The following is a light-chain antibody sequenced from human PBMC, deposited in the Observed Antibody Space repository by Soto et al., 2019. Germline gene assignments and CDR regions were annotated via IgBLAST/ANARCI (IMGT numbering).Light chain of an antibody. CDR3: QQYNNWPPWT. J-gene: IGKJ1*01. Sequence: EIVMTQSPATLSVSPGERATLSCRASQSVSSNLAWYQQKPGQAPRLLIYGASTRATGIPARFSGSGSGTEFPLTISSLQSEDFAVYYCQQYNNWPPWTFGQGTTVHIK. V-gene: IGKV3-15*01. CDR1: QSVSSN. CDR2: GAS.